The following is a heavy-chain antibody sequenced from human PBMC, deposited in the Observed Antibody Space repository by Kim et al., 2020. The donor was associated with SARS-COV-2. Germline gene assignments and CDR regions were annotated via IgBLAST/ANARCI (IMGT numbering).Heavy chain of an antibody. CDR2: ISSSGSTK. Sequence: GGSLRLSCAASGFTFSDYYMSWIRQAPGKGLEWVSYISSSGSTKKYADSVKGRFTISRDNGKNSLYLQMNSLRAEDTAVYYCARSSRGALLWFGPTEDFDYGGRGPLDRVSS. J-gene: IGHJ4*02. CDR1: GFTFSDYY. CDR3: ARSSRGALLWFGPTEDFDY. D-gene: IGHD3-10*01. V-gene: IGHV3-11*04.